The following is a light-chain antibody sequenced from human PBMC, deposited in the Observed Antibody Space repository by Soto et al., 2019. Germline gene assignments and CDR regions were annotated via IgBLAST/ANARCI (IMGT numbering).Light chain of an antibody. Sequence: DIQMTQSPSTLSSSVGDRFTITCRASQSIDIWLSWYQQKPGKAPNLLIYKASSLESGVPSRFSGSGSGTEFALTIRSLQPDDFATYYCQQYNSYSLWTFGQGTKVDIK. CDR3: QQYNSYSLWT. V-gene: IGKV1-5*03. CDR2: KAS. J-gene: IGKJ1*01. CDR1: QSIDIW.